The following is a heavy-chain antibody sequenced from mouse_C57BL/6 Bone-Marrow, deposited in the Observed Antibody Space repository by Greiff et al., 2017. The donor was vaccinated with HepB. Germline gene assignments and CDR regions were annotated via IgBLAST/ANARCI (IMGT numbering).Heavy chain of an antibody. CDR2: IDPENGDT. V-gene: IGHV14-4*01. J-gene: IGHJ4*01. CDR1: GFNIKDDY. Sequence: VQLQQSGAELVRPGASVKLSCTASGFNIKDDYMHWVKQRPEQGLEWIGWIDPENGDTESASKFQGKATIPADTSSNTAYLQLSSLTSEDTAVYYCTKVNGGDYYAMDYWGQGTSVTVSS. CDR3: TKVNGGDYYAMDY. D-gene: IGHD2-2*01.